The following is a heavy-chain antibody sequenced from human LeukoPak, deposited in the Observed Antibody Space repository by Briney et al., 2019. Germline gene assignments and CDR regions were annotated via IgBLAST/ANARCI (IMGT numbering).Heavy chain of an antibody. CDR1: GFTFSNYA. D-gene: IGHD3-10*01. V-gene: IGHV3-64*01. Sequence: GGSLRLSCAASGFTFSNYAMHWVRQAPGEGLESVSSISSNGGSTYYANSVKGRFTISRDNSKNTLYLQMGNLRPEDMAVYYCARRYYGSGSSFDYWGQGTLVTVSS. CDR3: ARRYYGSGSSFDY. CDR2: ISSNGGST. J-gene: IGHJ4*02.